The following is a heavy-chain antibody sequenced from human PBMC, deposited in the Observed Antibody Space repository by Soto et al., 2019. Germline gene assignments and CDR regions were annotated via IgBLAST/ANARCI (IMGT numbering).Heavy chain of an antibody. V-gene: IGHV1-69*13. CDR1: GGTFSSYA. CDR2: IIPIFGTA. Sequence: ASVKVSCKASGGTFSSYAISWVRQAPGQGLEWMGGIIPIFGTANYAQKFQGRVTITADESTSTGYMELSSLRSEDTAVYYCASTVSRYYYCGMDVWGQGTTVTVSS. CDR3: ASTVSRYYYCGMDV. D-gene: IGHD4-4*01. J-gene: IGHJ6*02.